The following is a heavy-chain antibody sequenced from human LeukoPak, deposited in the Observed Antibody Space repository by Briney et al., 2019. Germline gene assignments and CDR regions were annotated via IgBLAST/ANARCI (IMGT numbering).Heavy chain of an antibody. Sequence: SQTLSLTCNVSGGSISSSSYYWGWIRQPPGKALEWIGSIYYSGSTYYNPSLKSRVTISVDTSKNQFSLKLSSVTAADTAVYYCAREGPHDFWSGYYTPYYYYYYMDAWGKGTTVTVSS. CDR2: IYYSGST. CDR1: GGSISSSSYY. V-gene: IGHV4-39*07. J-gene: IGHJ6*03. CDR3: AREGPHDFWSGYYTPYYYYYYMDA. D-gene: IGHD3-3*01.